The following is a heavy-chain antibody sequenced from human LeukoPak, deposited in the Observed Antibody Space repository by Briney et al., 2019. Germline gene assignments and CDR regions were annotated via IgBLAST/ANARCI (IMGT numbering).Heavy chain of an antibody. J-gene: IGHJ3*02. Sequence: GGSLSLSCAASGFTVSSNYMSWVRQAPGKGLEWVSVIYSGGSTYYADSVKGRFTISRDNSKNTLYLQMNSLRAEDTAVYYCASAGRNYYAFDIWGQGTMVTVSS. D-gene: IGHD4-4*01. V-gene: IGHV3-53*01. CDR2: IYSGGST. CDR1: GFTVSSNY. CDR3: ASAGRNYYAFDI.